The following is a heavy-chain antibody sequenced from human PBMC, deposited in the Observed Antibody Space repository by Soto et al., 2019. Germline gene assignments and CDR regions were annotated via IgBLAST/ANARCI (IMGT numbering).Heavy chain of an antibody. J-gene: IGHJ6*02. CDR1: GGTFSSYA. V-gene: IGHV1-69*06. Sequence: QVQLVQSGAEVKKPGSSVKVSCKASGGTFSSYAISWVRQAPGQGLEWMGGIIPIFGTANYAQKFQGRVTITADKSTSTAYMELSSLISEDTAVYYCARDRGIAVAGPYNGMDVWGQGTTVTVSS. CDR2: IIPIFGTA. D-gene: IGHD6-19*01. CDR3: ARDRGIAVAGPYNGMDV.